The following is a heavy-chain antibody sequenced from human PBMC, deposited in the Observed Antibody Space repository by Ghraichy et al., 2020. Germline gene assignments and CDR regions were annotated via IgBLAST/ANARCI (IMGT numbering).Heavy chain of an antibody. Sequence: SETLSLTCTVSGGSISSYYWSWIRQPPGKGLEWIGYIYYSGSTNYNPSLKSRVTISVDTSKNQFSLKLSSVTAADTAVYYCARTLIVGATGVDYWGQGTLVTVSS. V-gene: IGHV4-59*12. J-gene: IGHJ4*02. CDR1: GGSISSYY. CDR2: IYYSGST. CDR3: ARTLIVGATGVDY. D-gene: IGHD1-26*01.